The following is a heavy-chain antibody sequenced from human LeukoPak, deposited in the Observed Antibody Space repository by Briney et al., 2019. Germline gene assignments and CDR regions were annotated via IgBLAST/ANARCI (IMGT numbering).Heavy chain of an antibody. Sequence: GASVKVSCKASGYTFTGYYMHWVRQAPGQGLEWMGWINPNSGGTNYAQKFQGRVTMTRDTSISTAYMELSRLRSDDTAVYYCARVKAAAARLYYLDYWGQGTLVTVSS. CDR1: GYTFTGYY. D-gene: IGHD6-13*01. CDR2: INPNSGGT. CDR3: ARVKAAAARLYYLDY. J-gene: IGHJ4*02. V-gene: IGHV1-2*02.